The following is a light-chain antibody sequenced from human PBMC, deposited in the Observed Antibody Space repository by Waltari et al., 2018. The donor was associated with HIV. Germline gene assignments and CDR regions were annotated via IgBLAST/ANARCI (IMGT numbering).Light chain of an antibody. CDR3: AAWDGSLSGLV. CDR1: SSNIGSNY. Sequence: QSVLTQPPSASGTPGQRVTISCSGSSSNIGSNYGYWYQQLPGTAPKLLIYRNDQRPSGVPARFSGSKSGASASLAISGLRSEDEADYYCAAWDGSLSGLVFGGGTKVTVL. CDR2: RND. V-gene: IGLV1-47*01. J-gene: IGLJ3*02.